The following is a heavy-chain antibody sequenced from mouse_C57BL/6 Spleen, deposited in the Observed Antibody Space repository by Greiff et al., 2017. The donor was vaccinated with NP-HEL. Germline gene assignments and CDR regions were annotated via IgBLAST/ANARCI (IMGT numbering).Heavy chain of an antibody. CDR3: AAGCSPDD. V-gene: IGHV5-17*01. CDR2: ISSGSSTI. D-gene: IGHD1-1*01. Sequence: EVMLVESGGGLVKPGGSLKLSCAASGFTFSDYGMHWVRQAPEKGLEWVAYISSGSSTIYYADTVKGRFTISRDNAKNTLFLQMTSVRSEDTAMLYCAAGCSPDDWGKGTTLTVSS. CDR1: GFTFSDYG. J-gene: IGHJ2*01.